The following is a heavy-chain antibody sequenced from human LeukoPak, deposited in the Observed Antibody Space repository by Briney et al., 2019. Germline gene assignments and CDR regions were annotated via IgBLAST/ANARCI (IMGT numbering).Heavy chain of an antibody. Sequence: SETLSLTCTVSGYSISSGYYWGWIRQPPGKGLEWIGSIYHSGSTYYNPSLKSRVTISVDTSKNQFSLKLSSVTAADTAVYYCARRSGSGIYYYYAMDVWGQGTTVTVSS. V-gene: IGHV4-38-2*02. CDR2: IYHSGST. CDR3: ARRSGSGIYYYYAMDV. D-gene: IGHD3-10*01. CDR1: GYSISSGYY. J-gene: IGHJ6*02.